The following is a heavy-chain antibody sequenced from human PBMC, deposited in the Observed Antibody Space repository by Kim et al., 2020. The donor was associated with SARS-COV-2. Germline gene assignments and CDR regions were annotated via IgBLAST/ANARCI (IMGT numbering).Heavy chain of an antibody. V-gene: IGHV1-18*01. J-gene: IGHJ3*02. D-gene: IGHD1-26*01. Sequence: KLQGRVTMTTDTSTSTAYMELRSLRSDDTAVYYCARDRSYSAKPGAFDIWGQGTMVTVSS. CDR3: ARDRSYSAKPGAFDI.